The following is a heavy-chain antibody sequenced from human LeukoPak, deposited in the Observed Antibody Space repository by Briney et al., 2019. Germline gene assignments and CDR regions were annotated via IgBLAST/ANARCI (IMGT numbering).Heavy chain of an antibody. Sequence: SQTLSLTCTVSGGSISSGGYYWSWIRQPPGKGLEWIGFIYFSGSTNYNPSLKSRVTISGDTSKNQFSLNLRSVTTADTAIYYCARGGASSRHFDYWGQGALVTVSS. CDR3: ARGGASSRHFDY. CDR2: IYFSGST. CDR1: GGSISSGGYY. J-gene: IGHJ4*02. D-gene: IGHD1-26*01. V-gene: IGHV4-61*08.